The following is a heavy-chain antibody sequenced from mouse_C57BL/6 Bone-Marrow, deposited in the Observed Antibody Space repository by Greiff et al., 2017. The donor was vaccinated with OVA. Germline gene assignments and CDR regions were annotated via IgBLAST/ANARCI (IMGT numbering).Heavy chain of an antibody. Sequence: EVKLVESGAELVRPGASVKLSCTASGFNIKDDYMHWVKQRPEQGLEWIGWIDPENGDTEYASKFQGKATITADTSSNTAYLQLSSLTSEDTAVYYCTTDGSSYWYFDVWGTGTTVTVSS. CDR3: TTDGSSYWYFDV. CDR2: IDPENGDT. CDR1: GFNIKDDY. D-gene: IGHD1-1*01. J-gene: IGHJ1*03. V-gene: IGHV14-4*01.